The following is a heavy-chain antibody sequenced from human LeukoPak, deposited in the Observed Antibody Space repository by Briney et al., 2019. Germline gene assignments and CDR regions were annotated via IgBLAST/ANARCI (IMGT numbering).Heavy chain of an antibody. J-gene: IGHJ3*02. Sequence: PGGSLRDSSADPRFTFIDYILCWGRQAPRKGLEWVGRIKSKTDGGTTDYAAPVKGRFTISRDDPKNTVYLQINSQETELSSLYYCITVWISGGDCSDAFDIWGQGTMVTVSS. CDR3: ITVWISGGDCSDAFDI. CDR2: IKSKTDGGTT. D-gene: IGHD2-21*02. CDR1: RFTFIDYI. V-gene: IGHV3-15*01.